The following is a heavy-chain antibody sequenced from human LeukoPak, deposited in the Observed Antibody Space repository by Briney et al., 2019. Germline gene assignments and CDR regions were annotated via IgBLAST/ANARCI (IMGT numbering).Heavy chain of an antibody. D-gene: IGHD3-10*01. CDR3: AREYGSGSYAPWFDP. V-gene: IGHV1-46*01. CDR1: GYTFTSYY. Sequence: ASVKVSCKASGYTFTSYYMHWVRQAPGHALEWMGIIKPSGGSTSYAQKFQGSVTMTRDTSTSPVYMELSSLRSEDTAVYYCAREYGSGSYAPWFDPWGQGTLVTVSS. J-gene: IGHJ5*02. CDR2: IKPSGGST.